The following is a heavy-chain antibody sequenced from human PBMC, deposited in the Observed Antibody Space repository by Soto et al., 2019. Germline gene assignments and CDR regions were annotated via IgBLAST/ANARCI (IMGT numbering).Heavy chain of an antibody. D-gene: IGHD3-22*01. V-gene: IGHV3-11*01. J-gene: IGHJ6*02. Sequence: QVQLVESGGGLVKPGGSLRLSCAASGFTFSDYYMSWIRQAPGKGLEWVSYISSSGSTIYYADSVKGRFTISRDNAKNXPYLQMNSLRAEDTAVYYCARRDRGVYPSYYYGMDVWGQGTTVTVSS. CDR3: ARRDRGVYPSYYYGMDV. CDR1: GFTFSDYY. CDR2: ISSSGSTI.